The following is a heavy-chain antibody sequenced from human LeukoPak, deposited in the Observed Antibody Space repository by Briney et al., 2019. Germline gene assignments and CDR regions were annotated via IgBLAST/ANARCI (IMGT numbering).Heavy chain of an antibody. Sequence: SETLSLTCTVSSGSISSSSYYWGWIRQPPGKGLEWIGNIYYSGSTYYHPSLKSRVTMSLDTSKNQFSLKLSSVTAADTAVYYCARDRGAERWNYFDYWGQGTLVTVSS. J-gene: IGHJ4*02. D-gene: IGHD3-10*01. CDR3: ARDRGAERWNYFDY. V-gene: IGHV4-39*07. CDR1: SGSISSSSYY. CDR2: IYYSGST.